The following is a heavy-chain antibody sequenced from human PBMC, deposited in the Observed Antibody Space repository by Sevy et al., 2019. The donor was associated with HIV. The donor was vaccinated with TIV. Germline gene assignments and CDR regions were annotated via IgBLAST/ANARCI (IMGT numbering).Heavy chain of an antibody. J-gene: IGHJ6*02. Sequence: GGSLRLSCAASGFRFSSYSMNWVRQAPGKGLEWVSSISSDSNYIYYADSVKGRFTISRDNAKNSLYLQMNSLRAEDTAVYYCAGPDATGGMDVWGQGSTVTVSS. CDR3: AGPDATGGMDV. CDR2: ISSDSNYI. CDR1: GFRFSSYS. V-gene: IGHV3-21*01.